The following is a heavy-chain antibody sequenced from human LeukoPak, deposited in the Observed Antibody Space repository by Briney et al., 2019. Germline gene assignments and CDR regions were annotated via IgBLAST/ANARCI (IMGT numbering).Heavy chain of an antibody. CDR2: IIPIFGTA. CDR3: ARDLREYSSSSVVWVV. CDR1: GGTFSSYA. D-gene: IGHD6-6*01. Sequence: ASVKVSCKASGGTFSSYAISWVRQAPGQGLEWMGGIIPIFGTANYAQKSQGRVTITADESTSTAYMELSSLRSEDTAVYYCARDLREYSSSSVVWVVWGQGTLVTVSS. V-gene: IGHV1-69*01. J-gene: IGHJ4*02.